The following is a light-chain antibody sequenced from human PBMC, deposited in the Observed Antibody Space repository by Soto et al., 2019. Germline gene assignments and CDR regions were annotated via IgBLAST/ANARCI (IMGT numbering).Light chain of an antibody. CDR3: QQSYSIPWT. CDR1: QSISRY. V-gene: IGKV1-39*01. J-gene: IGKJ1*01. CDR2: DAS. Sequence: DLQMTQSPSSLSTSVGDRVTITCRASQSISRYLYWYQQKPGKAPKLLIYDASSLQSGVPSRFSGSGSGTEYTLTISSLQPEDFATYYCQQSYSIPWTFGQGTKVEIK.